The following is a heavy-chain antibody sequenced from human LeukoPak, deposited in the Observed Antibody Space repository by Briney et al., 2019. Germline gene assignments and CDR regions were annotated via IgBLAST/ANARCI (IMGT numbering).Heavy chain of an antibody. J-gene: IGHJ4*02. CDR3: ARDGQQLGF. D-gene: IGHD6-13*01. CDR2: IKQDGSEK. CDR1: GFTFSSYW. Sequence: GGSLRLSCAASGFTFSSYWVSWVRQAPGKGVEWVANIKQDGSEKYYVDSVKGRFTISRDNAKNSLYLQMNSLRAEDTAVYYCARDGQQLGFWGQGTLVTVSS. V-gene: IGHV3-7*04.